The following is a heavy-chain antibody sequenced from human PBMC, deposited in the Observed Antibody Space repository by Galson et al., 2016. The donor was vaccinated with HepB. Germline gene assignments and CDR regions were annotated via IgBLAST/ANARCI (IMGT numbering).Heavy chain of an antibody. CDR2: ISSSVSTI. V-gene: IGHV3-48*03. J-gene: IGHJ4*02. D-gene: IGHD3-22*01. CDR1: GFIFSSYS. CDR3: ARGRARSTYYYDNSGYDS. Sequence: SLRLSCAASGFIFSSYSMNWVRQAPGKGLEWVSYISSSVSTIYYADSVKGRFTISRDDAKSSLFLQMNSLRAEDTGVYYCARGRARSTYYYDNSGYDSWGQGTLVIVSS.